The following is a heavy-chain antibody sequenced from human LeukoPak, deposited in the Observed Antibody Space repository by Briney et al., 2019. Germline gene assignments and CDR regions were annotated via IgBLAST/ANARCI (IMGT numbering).Heavy chain of an antibody. CDR1: GFTFSSYA. V-gene: IGHV3-23*01. CDR2: ISGSGGST. J-gene: IGHJ4*02. Sequence: GGSLRLSCVGSGFTFSSYAMSWVRQAPGKGLEWVSAISGSGGSTYYADSEKGRFTISRDNSKNTLYLQMNSLRAEDTAVYYCAKGGGARGLFDYWGQGTLVTVSS. CDR3: AKGGGARGLFDY. D-gene: IGHD1-26*01.